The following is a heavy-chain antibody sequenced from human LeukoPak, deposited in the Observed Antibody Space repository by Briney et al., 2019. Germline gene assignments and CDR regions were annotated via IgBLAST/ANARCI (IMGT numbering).Heavy chain of an antibody. Sequence: GGSLRLSCAASGFTFSSYAMSWVRQAPGKGLEWVSAISGSGGSTYYADSVKGRFTISRDNSKNTLYLQMNSLRAEDTAVYYCATGGDGSGSFCDYWGQGTLVTVSS. CDR2: ISGSGGST. J-gene: IGHJ4*02. D-gene: IGHD3-10*01. V-gene: IGHV3-23*01. CDR3: ATGGDGSGSFCDY. CDR1: GFTFSSYA.